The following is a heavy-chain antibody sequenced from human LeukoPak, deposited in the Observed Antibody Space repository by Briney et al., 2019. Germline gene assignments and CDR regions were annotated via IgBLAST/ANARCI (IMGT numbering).Heavy chain of an antibody. CDR3: AKASTSGRFLEWSENWFDP. J-gene: IGHJ5*02. CDR2: ISGSGGST. CDR1: GFTFSSYA. D-gene: IGHD3-3*01. Sequence: GGSLRLSCAASGFTFSSYAMSWVRQAPGKGLEWVSAISGSGGSTYYADSVKGRFTISRDNSKNTLYLQMNSLRAEDTAVYYFAKASTSGRFLEWSENWFDPWGQGTLVTISS. V-gene: IGHV3-23*01.